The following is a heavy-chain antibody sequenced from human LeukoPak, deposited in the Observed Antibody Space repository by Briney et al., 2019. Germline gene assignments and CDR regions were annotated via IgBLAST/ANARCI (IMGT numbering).Heavy chain of an antibody. D-gene: IGHD2-15*01. CDR3: AKGQAIVVVVAAGGNWFDP. V-gene: IGHV3-23*01. J-gene: IGHJ5*02. CDR2: ISGSGGST. Sequence: GRSLRLSCAASGFTFSSYAMSWVRQAPGKGLEWVSAISGSGGSTYYADSVKGRFTISRDNSKNTLYLQMNSLRAEDTAVYYWAKGQAIVVVVAAGGNWFDPWGQGTLVTVSS. CDR1: GFTFSSYA.